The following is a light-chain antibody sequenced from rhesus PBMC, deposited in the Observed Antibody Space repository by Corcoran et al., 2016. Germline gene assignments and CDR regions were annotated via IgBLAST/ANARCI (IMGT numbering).Light chain of an antibody. V-gene: IGKV1-22*01. Sequence: DIQMTQSPSSLSASVGDTVTITCRARQSISSWLAWYQQKPGKAPKLLIYKASTLQSGVPSRFSGSGSGTDFTLPISSLQSEDFATYYCQQYSSSPWTFGQGTKVEIK. J-gene: IGKJ1*01. CDR3: QQYSSSPWT. CDR1: QSISSW. CDR2: KAS.